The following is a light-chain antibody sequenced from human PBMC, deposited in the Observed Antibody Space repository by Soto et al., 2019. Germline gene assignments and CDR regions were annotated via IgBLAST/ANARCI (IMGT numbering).Light chain of an antibody. CDR2: ATS. J-gene: IGKJ1*01. CDR3: QNYGTSWT. Sequence: EIVVTQSPGTLSLSPGERATLSCRASQSGRSRYLAWYQQKPGQAPRLLIYATSNRATGIPDRFSGSGSGTDFILTITRLEPEDFAVYYCQNYGTSWTFGQGTKVEIK. V-gene: IGKV3-20*01. CDR1: QSGRSRY.